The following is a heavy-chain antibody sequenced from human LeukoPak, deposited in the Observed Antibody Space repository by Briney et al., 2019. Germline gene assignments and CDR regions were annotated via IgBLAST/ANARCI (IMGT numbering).Heavy chain of an antibody. CDR2: IYHSGST. V-gene: IGHV4-38-2*01. CDR3: ARSRESYRFGELGF. J-gene: IGHJ4*02. D-gene: IGHD3-16*02. CDR1: GYSFSSGYY. Sequence: PSETLSLTCAVSGYSFSSGYYWDSIRQPPGKGLEWIGSIYHSGSTYYNPSLKSRVTISVDTSKNQSSLNLSSVTAADTAVYYCARSRESYRFGELGFWGQGTLVTVSS.